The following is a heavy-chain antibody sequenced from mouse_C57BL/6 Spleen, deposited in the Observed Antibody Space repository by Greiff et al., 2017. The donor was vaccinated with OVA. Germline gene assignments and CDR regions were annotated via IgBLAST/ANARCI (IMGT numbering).Heavy chain of an antibody. CDR2: IWSDGST. J-gene: IGHJ1*03. CDR3: ARHHYYGSSSRWYFDV. Sequence: QVQLKESGPGLVAPSQSLSITCTVSGFSLTSYGVHWVRQPPGKGLEWLVVIWSDGSTTYNSALKSRLSISKDNSKSQVFLKMNSLQTDDTAMYYCARHHYYGSSSRWYFDVWGTGTTVTVSS. CDR1: GFSLTSYG. D-gene: IGHD1-1*01. V-gene: IGHV2-6-1*01.